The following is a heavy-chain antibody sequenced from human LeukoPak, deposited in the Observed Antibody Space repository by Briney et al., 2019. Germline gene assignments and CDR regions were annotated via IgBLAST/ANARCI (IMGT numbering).Heavy chain of an antibody. CDR1: GYSISSGYY. D-gene: IGHD3-3*02. Sequence: SETLSLTCTVSGYSISSGYYWGWIRQPPGKGLEWIGSSHQSGATYYNPSLKGRVTISQETSKNQFSLKLSSVTAAGTAVYYCASGHFYSYWGQGTLVTVSS. J-gene: IGHJ4*02. CDR2: SHQSGAT. CDR3: ASGHFYSY. V-gene: IGHV4-38-2*02.